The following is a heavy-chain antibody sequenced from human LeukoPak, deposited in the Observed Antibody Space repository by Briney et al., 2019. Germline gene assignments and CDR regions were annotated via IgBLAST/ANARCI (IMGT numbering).Heavy chain of an antibody. J-gene: IGHJ3*01. CDR3: GFSYANGAFDV. V-gene: IGHV3-66*01. Sequence: GGSLRLSCAVSGFTVSNYYMNWVRQAPGKGLEWVSVIYSGGSTYYADSVKGRFIISRDNSKNTLYQQMNSLSADDTAVYYCGFSYANGAFDVWGQGTLVTVSS. D-gene: IGHD3-10*01. CDR2: IYSGGST. CDR1: GFTVSNYY.